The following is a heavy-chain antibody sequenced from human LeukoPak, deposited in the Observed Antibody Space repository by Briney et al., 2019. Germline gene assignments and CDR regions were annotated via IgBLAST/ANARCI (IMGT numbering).Heavy chain of an antibody. Sequence: GGSLRLSCAASGFTFSSYSMNWVRQAPGKGLEWVSYISSASGSIYYADSVKGRFTISRDNAKNSLYLQMNSLGAEDTAVYYCAKDRRDGYTGRAFDIWGQGTMVTVSS. V-gene: IGHV3-48*04. CDR1: GFTFSSYS. CDR2: ISSASGSI. CDR3: AKDRRDGYTGRAFDI. D-gene: IGHD5-24*01. J-gene: IGHJ3*02.